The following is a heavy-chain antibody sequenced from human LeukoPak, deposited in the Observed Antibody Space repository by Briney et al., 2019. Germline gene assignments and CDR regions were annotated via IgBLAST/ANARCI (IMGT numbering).Heavy chain of an antibody. V-gene: IGHV3-9*01. Sequence: GGSLRLSCAASGFTFDDYAMHRVRQAPGKGLEWVSGISWNSGSIGYADSVKGRFTISRDNAKNSLYLQMNSLRAEDTALYYCAKDLGGPIAVAGLDYWGQGTMVTVSS. CDR2: ISWNSGSI. CDR1: GFTFDDYA. CDR3: AKDLGGPIAVAGLDY. J-gene: IGHJ4*02. D-gene: IGHD6-19*01.